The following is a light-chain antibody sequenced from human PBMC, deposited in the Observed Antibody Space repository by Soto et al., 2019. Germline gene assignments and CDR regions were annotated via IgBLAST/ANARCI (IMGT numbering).Light chain of an antibody. Sequence: DIQMTQSPSSLSASVGDRVTITCRASQSISSYLNWYQQKPGKAPKLLIYAAFSLQSGVPSRFSGSGSGTDFNLTISSLQPKDFATYYCHKSYSTPYAFGQGTKVEIK. CDR3: HKSYSTPYA. CDR1: QSISSY. J-gene: IGKJ2*01. CDR2: AAF. V-gene: IGKV1-39*01.